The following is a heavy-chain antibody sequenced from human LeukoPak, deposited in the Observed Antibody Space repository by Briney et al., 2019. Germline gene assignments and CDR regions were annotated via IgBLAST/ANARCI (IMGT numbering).Heavy chain of an antibody. Sequence: PSETLSLTCSVSGGSISSSTYYWGWIRQPPGKGLEWIGSSYDSGNTYQISSLKSRVTISVDTSKNQFSPKLSSVTAADTAVYYCARRPPTSYIDSSGYHRRDYGFYFDSWGQGTLVTVSS. D-gene: IGHD3-22*01. CDR3: ARRPPTSYIDSSGYHRRDYGFYFDS. J-gene: IGHJ4*02. CDR1: GGSISSSTYY. CDR2: SYDSGNT. V-gene: IGHV4-39*07.